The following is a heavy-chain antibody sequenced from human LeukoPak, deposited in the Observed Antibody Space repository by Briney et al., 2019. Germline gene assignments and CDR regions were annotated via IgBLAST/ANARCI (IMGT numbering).Heavy chain of an antibody. V-gene: IGHV3-30-3*01. CDR2: ISYDGSNK. Sequence: GGSLRLSCAASGFTFSSYAMHWVRQAPGKGLEWVAVISYDGSNKYYADSVKGRFTISRDNSKNTLYLQMNSLRAEDTALYYCAKAPVGGGQWLVDYFHYWGQGTLVTVSS. CDR3: AKAPVGGGQWLVDYFHY. D-gene: IGHD6-19*01. CDR1: GFTFSSYA. J-gene: IGHJ4*02.